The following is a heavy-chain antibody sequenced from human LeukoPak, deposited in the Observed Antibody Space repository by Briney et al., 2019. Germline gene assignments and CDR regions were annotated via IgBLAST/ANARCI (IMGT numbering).Heavy chain of an antibody. CDR3: AAAMDSSGYYYFDY. CDR1: GFTFSSYW. J-gene: IGHJ4*02. V-gene: IGHV3-7*01. D-gene: IGHD3-22*01. Sequence: QAGGSLRLSCAASGFTFSSYWMSWVRQPPGKGLEWVANIKQDGSEKYYVDSVKGRFTISRDNAKNSLYLQMNSLRAEDTAVYYCAAAMDSSGYYYFDYWGQGTLASVSS. CDR2: IKQDGSEK.